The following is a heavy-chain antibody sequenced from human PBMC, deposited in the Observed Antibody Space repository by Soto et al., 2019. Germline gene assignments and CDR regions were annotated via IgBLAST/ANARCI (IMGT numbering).Heavy chain of an antibody. CDR2: ISASGST. CDR3: ARRDRSGFSYWLDT. CDR1: GGSISDGYY. J-gene: IGHJ5*02. Sequence: SETLSLTCTVSGGSISDGYYWTWIRQHPGKGLEWIGSISASGSTSYNPSLKSRLTVSVDKSKNQFSLNLRSVTAADTAVCYCARRDRSGFSYWLDTWGQGTLVTVS. V-gene: IGHV4-31*03. D-gene: IGHD3-22*01.